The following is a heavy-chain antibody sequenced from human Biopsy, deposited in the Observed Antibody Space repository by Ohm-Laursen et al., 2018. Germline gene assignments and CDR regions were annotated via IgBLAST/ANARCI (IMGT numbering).Heavy chain of an antibody. V-gene: IGHV4-34*01. Sequence: GTLSLTCEVYGKTFSDYYWSWIRQPPGKGLEWIGQINQSGRTNYNPSLESRVTISVDTSKNQFSLKVRSVTAADTAVYYCVRGVDYYDPYHYYALDVWGQGTTVTVSS. CDR3: VRGVDYYDPYHYYALDV. J-gene: IGHJ6*02. D-gene: IGHD3-22*01. CDR1: GKTFSDYY. CDR2: INQSGRT.